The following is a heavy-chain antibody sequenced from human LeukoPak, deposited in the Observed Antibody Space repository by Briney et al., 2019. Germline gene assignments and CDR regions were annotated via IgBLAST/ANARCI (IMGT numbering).Heavy chain of an antibody. CDR1: GYTFTGNY. CDR2: INPNSGDT. D-gene: IGHD3-10*01. V-gene: IGHV1-2*02. Sequence: ASVKVSCKASGYTFTGNYIHWVRQAPGQGLEWMGWINPNSGDTNYAQNFQGRVTMTRDTSISTAYMELKSLTSDDTAVYYCAGSLSGDFWGQGTLVTVSS. J-gene: IGHJ4*02. CDR3: AGSLSGDF.